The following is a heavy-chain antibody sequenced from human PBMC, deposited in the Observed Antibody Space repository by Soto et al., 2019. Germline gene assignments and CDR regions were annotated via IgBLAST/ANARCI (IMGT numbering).Heavy chain of an antibody. CDR2: IYYSGST. Sequence: SETLSLTCTVSGGSISSGGYYWSWIRQHPGKGLEWIGYIYYSGSTYYNPSLKSRVTISVDTSKNQFSLKLSSVTAADTAVYYCATYDYIWGSYYPYWGQGTLVTVSS. CDR3: ATYDYIWGSYYPY. CDR1: GGSISSGGYY. D-gene: IGHD3-16*01. J-gene: IGHJ4*02. V-gene: IGHV4-31*03.